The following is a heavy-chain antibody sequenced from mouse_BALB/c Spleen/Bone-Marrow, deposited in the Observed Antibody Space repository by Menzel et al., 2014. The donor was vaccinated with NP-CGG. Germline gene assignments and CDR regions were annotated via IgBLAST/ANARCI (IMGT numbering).Heavy chain of an antibody. V-gene: IGHV14-4*02. CDR2: IDPGNGDT. D-gene: IGHD6-1*01. CDR3: NAEHGNYHYFDY. Sequence: VQLKESGAELVRSGASVKLSCTASGFNIKDYYMHWVKQRPEQGLEWIGWIDPGNGDTEYAPKFQGKATMTADTSSNTAYLQLSSLTSEDTAVYYCNAEHGNYHYFDYWGQATTLTVSS. CDR1: GFNIKDYY. J-gene: IGHJ2*01.